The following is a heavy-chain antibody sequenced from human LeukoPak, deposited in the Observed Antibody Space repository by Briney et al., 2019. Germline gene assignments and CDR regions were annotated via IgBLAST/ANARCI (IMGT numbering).Heavy chain of an antibody. V-gene: IGHV4-34*01. J-gene: IGHJ6*03. D-gene: IGHD6-13*01. Sequence: SETLSLTCAVYGGSFSGYYWSWIRQPPGRGLEWIGEINHSGSTNYNPSLKSRVTISVDTSKNQFSLKLSSVTAADTAVYYCARGLAAAEFYYYMDVWGKGTTVTVSS. CDR1: GGSFSGYY. CDR2: INHSGST. CDR3: ARGLAAAEFYYYMDV.